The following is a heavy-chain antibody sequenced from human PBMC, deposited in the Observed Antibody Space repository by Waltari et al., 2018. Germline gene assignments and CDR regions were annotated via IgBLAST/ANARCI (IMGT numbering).Heavy chain of an antibody. D-gene: IGHD1-7*01. J-gene: IGHJ2*01. CDR2: LHYGGSS. Sequence: QLQLQESGPGLVNPSETLSLTCTVSGVSISTSRYYWGWIRQPPGKGLDWIGSLHYGGSSYFNPSLKSRVTISVDTSKNQCSRKLTSVTAADTAVYYCATLPIPLELWYFDLWGRGTLVTVSS. CDR1: GVSISTSRYY. V-gene: IGHV4-39*01. CDR3: ATLPIPLELWYFDL.